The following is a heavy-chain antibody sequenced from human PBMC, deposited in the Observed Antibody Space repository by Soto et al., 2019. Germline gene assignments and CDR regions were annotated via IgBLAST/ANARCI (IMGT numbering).Heavy chain of an antibody. Sequence: QVQLAESGGGVVQPGRSLRLACAASGFTLSCCGMHWVRQAPGKGLEWVAFMSYDGSNKYYADSVKGRYTVSRDNSRNTMGLQMDSRRAEDTAVYYCAKEKYYASGGYPLGYWGQGTLVTVSS. CDR2: MSYDGSNK. CDR1: GFTLSCCG. CDR3: AKEKYYASGGYPLGY. V-gene: IGHV3-30*18. D-gene: IGHD3-10*01. J-gene: IGHJ4*02.